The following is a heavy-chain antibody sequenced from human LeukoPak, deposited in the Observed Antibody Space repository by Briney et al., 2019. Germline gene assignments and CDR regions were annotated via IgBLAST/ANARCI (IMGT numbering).Heavy chain of an antibody. CDR1: GFTFSDYY. V-gene: IGHV3-11*04. CDR3: ARELVVPAAMFDY. J-gene: IGHJ4*02. D-gene: IGHD2-2*01. CDR2: ISSSGSTI. Sequence: SGGSLRLSCAASGFTFSDYYMSWIRQAPGKGLEWVSYISSSGSTIYYADSVKGRFTISRDNAKNSLYLQMNSLRAEDTAVYYCARELVVPAAMFDYWGQGTLVTVSS.